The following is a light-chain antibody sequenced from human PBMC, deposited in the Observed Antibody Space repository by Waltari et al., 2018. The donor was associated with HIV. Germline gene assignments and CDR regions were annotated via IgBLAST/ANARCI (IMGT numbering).Light chain of an antibody. V-gene: IGKV1-39*01. CDR3: QQSYSTVYT. CDR2: AAS. Sequence: DIQMTQSPSSLSASVGDTVTITCRASQSISSFLNWYQQKPGKAPKVLIFAASSLQSGVPSRFSGSGSGTDFTLTISSLQPEDFATYYCQQSYSTVYTFGQGTKTGDQT. J-gene: IGKJ2*01. CDR1: QSISSF.